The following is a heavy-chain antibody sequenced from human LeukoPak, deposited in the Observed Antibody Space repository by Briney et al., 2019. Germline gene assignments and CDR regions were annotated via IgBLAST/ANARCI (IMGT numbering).Heavy chain of an antibody. D-gene: IGHD6-19*01. CDR1: GYTFTNYG. V-gene: IGHV1-18*01. Sequence: ASVKVSCKASGYTFTNYGISWVRQAPGQGLEWMGWISGYNGKTNYAQNLQGRVTVTTDTSTSTAYMEVRRLRSDDTAVYYCARWSGGSDWLYHYGMDVWGQGTTVTVSS. J-gene: IGHJ6*02. CDR3: ARWSGGSDWLYHYGMDV. CDR2: ISGYNGKT.